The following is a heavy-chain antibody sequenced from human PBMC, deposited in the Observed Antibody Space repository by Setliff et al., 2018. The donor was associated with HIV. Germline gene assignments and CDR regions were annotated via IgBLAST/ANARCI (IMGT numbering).Heavy chain of an antibody. Sequence: SETLSLTCTVSGGSISSHYWSWIRQPPGKGLEWIGYIYYSGSTNYNPSLKSRVTISVDTSKNQFSLRLSSVTAADTAVYYCARVITIVWTTFDPWGQGTLVTVSS. CDR2: IYYSGST. CDR1: GGSISSHY. CDR3: ARVITIVWTTFDP. D-gene: IGHD3-10*01. J-gene: IGHJ5*02. V-gene: IGHV4-59*11.